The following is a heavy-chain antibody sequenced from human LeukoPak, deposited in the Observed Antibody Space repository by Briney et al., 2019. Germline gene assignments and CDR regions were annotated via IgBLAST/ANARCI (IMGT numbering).Heavy chain of an antibody. D-gene: IGHD5-12*01. V-gene: IGHV3-23*01. CDR2: ISGSGGST. CDR1: GFTFSSYA. J-gene: IGHJ5*02. CDR3: ARGNVDIVATRRLTDWFDP. Sequence: GASLKLSCAASGFTFSSYAMSWVRQAPGQGLEWISAISGSGGSTYYADSVKGRFTISRDNSKNTLYLQMNSLRAEDTAVYYCARGNVDIVATRRLTDWFDPWGQGTLVTVSS.